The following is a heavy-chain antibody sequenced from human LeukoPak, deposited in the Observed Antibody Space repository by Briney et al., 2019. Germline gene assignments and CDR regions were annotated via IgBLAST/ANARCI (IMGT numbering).Heavy chain of an antibody. CDR3: ARLRRYYDSSGYRTLYYFDY. V-gene: IGHV4-59*08. Sequence: SETLSLTCTVSGGSISSYYWSWIRQPPGKRLEWIGYIYYSGSTNYNPSLKSRVTISVDTSKNQFSLKLSSVTAADTAVYYCARLRRYYDSSGYRTLYYFDYWGQGTLVTVSS. D-gene: IGHD3-22*01. J-gene: IGHJ4*02. CDR1: GGSISSYY. CDR2: IYYSGST.